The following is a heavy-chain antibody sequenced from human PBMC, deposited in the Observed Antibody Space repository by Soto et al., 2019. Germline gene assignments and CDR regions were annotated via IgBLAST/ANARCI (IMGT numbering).Heavy chain of an antibody. Sequence: ASVKVSCKASGYTFTSYAMHWVRQAPGQRLEWMGWINAGNGNTKYSQKFQGRVTITRDTSASTAYMELSSLRSEDTAVYYCARGPRDHTGTTHWFDPWGQGTLVTVSS. CDR3: ARGPRDHTGTTHWFDP. CDR1: GYTFTSYA. D-gene: IGHD1-1*01. CDR2: INAGNGNT. V-gene: IGHV1-3*01. J-gene: IGHJ5*02.